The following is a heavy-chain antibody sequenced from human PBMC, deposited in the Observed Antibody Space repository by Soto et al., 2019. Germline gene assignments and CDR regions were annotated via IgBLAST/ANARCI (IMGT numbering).Heavy chain of an antibody. J-gene: IGHJ5*02. V-gene: IGHV3-49*04. Sequence: HPXGSLRLSCTASGFTFGDYAMSWVRQAPGKGLEWVGFIRSKAYGGTTEYAASVKGRFTISRDDSKSIAYLQMNSLKTEDTAVYYCTRGIWGTVTSNWFDPWGQGTLVTVSS. D-gene: IGHD4-4*01. CDR1: GFTFGDYA. CDR2: IRSKAYGGTT. CDR3: TRGIWGTVTSNWFDP.